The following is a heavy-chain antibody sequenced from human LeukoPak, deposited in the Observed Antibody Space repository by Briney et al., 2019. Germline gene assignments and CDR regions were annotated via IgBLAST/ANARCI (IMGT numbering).Heavy chain of an antibody. D-gene: IGHD1-20*01. CDR1: GFTFSSYS. Sequence: GGSLRLSCAASGFTFSSYSMNWVRQAPGKGLEWVSSISSSSSYIYYADSAKGRFTISRDNAKNSLYLQMNSLRAEDTAVYYCARDSPIITGTSDYWGQGTLVTVSS. CDR3: ARDSPIITGTSDY. V-gene: IGHV3-21*01. CDR2: ISSSSSYI. J-gene: IGHJ4*02.